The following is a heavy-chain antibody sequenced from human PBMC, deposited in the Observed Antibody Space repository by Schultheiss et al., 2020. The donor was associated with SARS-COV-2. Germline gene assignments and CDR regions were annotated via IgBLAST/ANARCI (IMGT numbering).Heavy chain of an antibody. D-gene: IGHD2-2*01. V-gene: IGHV4-39*07. J-gene: IGHJ6*02. CDR3: ARDRPQHSYYGMDV. Sequence: SQTLSLTCTVSGGSISSSSYYWGWIRQPPGKGLEWIGSIYYSGSTYYNPSLKSRVTISVDTSKNQFSLKLSSVTAADTAVYYCARDRPQHSYYGMDVWGQGTTVTVSS. CDR1: GGSISSSSYY. CDR2: IYYSGST.